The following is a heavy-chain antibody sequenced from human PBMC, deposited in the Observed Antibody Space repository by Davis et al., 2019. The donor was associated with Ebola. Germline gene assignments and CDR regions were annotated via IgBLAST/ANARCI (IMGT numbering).Heavy chain of an antibody. V-gene: IGHV5-51*01. J-gene: IGHJ4*02. D-gene: IGHD1-1*01. Sequence: KVSCKASGYSFTSFWIGWVRQPPGQGLEWMGAILPGDSDTRYRPSFQGQVTISVDRSISTAFLQWDSLKASDTAMYYCAKSTGTTGPFDFWGQGTLITVSS. CDR2: ILPGDSDT. CDR3: AKSTGTTGPFDF. CDR1: GYSFTSFW.